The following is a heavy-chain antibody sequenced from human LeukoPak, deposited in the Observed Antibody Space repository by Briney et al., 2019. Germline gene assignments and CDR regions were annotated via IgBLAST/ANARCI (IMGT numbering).Heavy chain of an antibody. CDR2: VNEDGSEQ. J-gene: IGHJ5*02. CDR3: ARGRGWIDP. CDR1: GFTFTNNW. V-gene: IGHV3-7*01. Sequence: PGGSLRLSCAASGFTFTNNWMTWFRQATGKGLEWVANVNEDGSEQNYLDSVKGRFTISRDNAKNSVYLQMNNLRVEETAVYYCARGRGWIDPWGQGTLVTVSS. D-gene: IGHD5-24*01.